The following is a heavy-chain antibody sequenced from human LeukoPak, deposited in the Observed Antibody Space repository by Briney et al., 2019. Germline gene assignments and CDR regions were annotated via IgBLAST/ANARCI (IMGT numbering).Heavy chain of an antibody. V-gene: IGHV1-18*01. Sequence: ASVKVSCKASGYTFTSYGISWVRQAPGQGLEWMGWISAYNGNTNYAQKLQGRVTMTTDTSTSTAYMELRCLRSDDTAVYYCARDRRKWELRDWFDPWGQGTLVTVSS. CDR2: ISAYNGNT. J-gene: IGHJ5*02. D-gene: IGHD1-26*01. CDR1: GYTFTSYG. CDR3: ARDRRKWELRDWFDP.